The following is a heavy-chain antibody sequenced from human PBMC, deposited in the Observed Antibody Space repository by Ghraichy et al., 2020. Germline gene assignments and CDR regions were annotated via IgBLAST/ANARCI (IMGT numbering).Heavy chain of an antibody. D-gene: IGHD6-13*01. CDR1: GFAFSTYA. CDR3: AKLGSGSWFYYLES. V-gene: IGHV3-23*01. CDR2: VTGSGRST. Sequence: GGSLRLSCAASGFAFSTYAMSWVRQAPGKGLEWVSGVTGSGRSTHYADSVKGHFTISRDNSKNTLYLQMDSLRAEDTAVYYCAKLGSGSWFYYLESWGQGTLVTVSS. J-gene: IGHJ4*02.